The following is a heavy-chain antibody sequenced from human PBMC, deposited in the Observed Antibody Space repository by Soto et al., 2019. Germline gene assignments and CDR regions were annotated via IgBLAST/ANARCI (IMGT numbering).Heavy chain of an antibody. CDR1: GFTFSSYA. Sequence: EVQLLESGGGLVQPGGSLRLSCAASGFTFSSYAMSWVRQAPGKGLEWVSAISGSGGSTYYEDSVKGRFTISRDNAMKTVYLQMNSLRAKDTAVYYCANAGDTYYYGSGSYYNLTWYFDYMGQGTLVT. D-gene: IGHD3-10*01. CDR2: ISGSGGST. J-gene: IGHJ4*02. V-gene: IGHV3-23*01. CDR3: ANAGDTYYYGSGSYYNLTWYFDY.